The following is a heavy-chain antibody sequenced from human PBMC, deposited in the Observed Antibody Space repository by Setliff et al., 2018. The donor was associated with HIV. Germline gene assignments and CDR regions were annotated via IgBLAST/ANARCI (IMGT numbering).Heavy chain of an antibody. CDR1: GGSISSYY. Sequence: SETLSLTCTVSGGSISSYYWSWIRQPPGKGLEWIGYINYSGSTNYNPSLKSRVTISIDMSKNQFSLKLSSVTAADTAVYYCAREIYGGNSRPFDYWGQGTLVTVSS. J-gene: IGHJ4*02. CDR2: INYSGST. V-gene: IGHV4-59*12. CDR3: AREIYGGNSRPFDY. D-gene: IGHD4-17*01.